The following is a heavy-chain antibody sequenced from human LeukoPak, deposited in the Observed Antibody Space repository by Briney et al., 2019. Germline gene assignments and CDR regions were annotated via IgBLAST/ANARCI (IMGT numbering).Heavy chain of an antibody. CDR1: GFTFSNYA. Sequence: PGRSLRLSCAASGFTFSNYAMHWVRQAPGKGLEWVSGISWNSDSIGYADSVKGRFTISRDNAKNSLYLQMNSLRAEDTALYYCARGGIKRGPLDYWGQGTLVTVSS. V-gene: IGHV3-9*01. D-gene: IGHD1-14*01. CDR2: ISWNSDSI. J-gene: IGHJ4*02. CDR3: ARGGIKRGPLDY.